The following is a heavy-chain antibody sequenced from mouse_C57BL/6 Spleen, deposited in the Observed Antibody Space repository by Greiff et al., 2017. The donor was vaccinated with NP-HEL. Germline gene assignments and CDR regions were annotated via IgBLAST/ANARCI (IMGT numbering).Heavy chain of an antibody. CDR3: ARHRIYYDYDDAMDY. CDR1: GYTFTSYD. D-gene: IGHD2-4*01. CDR2: IYPRDGST. J-gene: IGHJ4*01. Sequence: QVQLQQSGPELVKPGASVKLSCKASGYTFTSYDINWVKQRPGQGLEWIGWIYPRDGSTTYNEKFKGKATLTVDTSSNTAYMELHSLTSEDSAVYFCARHRIYYDYDDAMDYWGQGTSVTVSS. V-gene: IGHV1-85*01.